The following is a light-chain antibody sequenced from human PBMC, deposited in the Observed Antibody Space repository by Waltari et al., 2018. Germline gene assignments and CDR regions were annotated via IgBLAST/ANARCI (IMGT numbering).Light chain of an antibody. V-gene: IGLV1-44*01. CDR3: AAWDDSLNGVV. Sequence: QSVLTQPPSASGTPGQRVTISCSGSSSNIGSTPVIWSQQLPRTAPKLPYVSNKLRPPRVPCRFSGSKSGTSASLAISGLQSEDEADYYCAAWDDSLNGVVFGGGTKLTVL. CDR1: SSNIGSTP. J-gene: IGLJ2*01. CDR2: SNK.